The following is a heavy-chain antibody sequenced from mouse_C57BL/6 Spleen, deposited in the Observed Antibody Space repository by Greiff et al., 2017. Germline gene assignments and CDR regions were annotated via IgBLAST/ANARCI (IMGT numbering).Heavy chain of an antibody. V-gene: IGHV1-52*01. CDR1: GYTFTSYW. J-gene: IGHJ3*01. Sequence: QVQLQQPGAELVRPGSSVKLSCKASGYTFTSYWMHWVKQRPIQGLEWIGNIDPSDSETHYTQKFQDKATLTVDKSSSTAYMQLRSLTSEDSAVYYCARGAVGQFAYWGQGTLVTVSA. CDR2: IDPSDSET. CDR3: ARGAVGQFAY. D-gene: IGHD1-1*02.